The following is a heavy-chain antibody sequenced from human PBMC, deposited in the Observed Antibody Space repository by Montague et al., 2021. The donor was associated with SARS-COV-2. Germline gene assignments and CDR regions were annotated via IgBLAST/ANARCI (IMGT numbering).Heavy chain of an antibody. Sequence: SLRLSCSASGFTFSDYYMSWIRQAPGKGLEWLSYIDGSGSTLYYADSVKGRFTISRDNARNSLYLQMNSLRAEDTAVYYCARDAKSIVSWGQGTLVTVSS. CDR1: GFTFSDYY. J-gene: IGHJ4*02. V-gene: IGHV3-11*01. CDR2: IDGSGSTL. CDR3: ARDAKSIVS.